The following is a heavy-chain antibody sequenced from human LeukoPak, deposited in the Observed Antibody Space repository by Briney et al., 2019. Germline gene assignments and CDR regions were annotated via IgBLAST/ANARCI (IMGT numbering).Heavy chain of an antibody. Sequence: PGGSLRLSCAASGLSFSDYWMSWVRQAPGKGLEWVAGIKRDGSERNYVDSVKGRFVISRDNAKNSVYLQLNSLRAEDTAVYYCARHGYSYGYSLDYWGQGTLVTVSS. V-gene: IGHV3-7*01. D-gene: IGHD5-18*01. J-gene: IGHJ4*02. CDR2: IKRDGSER. CDR3: ARHGYSYGYSLDY. CDR1: GLSFSDYW.